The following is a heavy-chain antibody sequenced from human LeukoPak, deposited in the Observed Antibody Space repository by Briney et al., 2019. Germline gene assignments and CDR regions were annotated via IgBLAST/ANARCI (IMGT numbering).Heavy chain of an antibody. J-gene: IGHJ4*02. CDR2: IYQSGST. CDR3: AREGDYYDSSGYYPIDY. D-gene: IGHD3-22*01. V-gene: IGHV4-4*02. CDR1: GDSISRSNW. Sequence: TSGTLSLTCAVFGDSISRSNWWSWVRQPPGKGLEWIGEIYQSGSTNYNPSLKSRVIISLDKSKKQFSLKLSSVTAADTAVYYCAREGDYYDSSGYYPIDYWGQGTLVTVSS.